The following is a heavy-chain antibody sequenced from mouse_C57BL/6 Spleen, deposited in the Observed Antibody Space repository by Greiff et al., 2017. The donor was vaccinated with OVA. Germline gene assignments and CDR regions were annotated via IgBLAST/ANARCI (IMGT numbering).Heavy chain of an antibody. CDR3: ARSGNGYYGYAMDY. CDR2: IDPSDSYT. Sequence: QVQLQQPGAELVMPGASVKLSCKASGYTFTSYWMHWVKQRPGQGLEWIGEIDPSDSYTNYNRKFKGKSTLTVDKSSSTAYMQLSSLTSEDSAVYDCARSGNGYYGYAMDYWGQGTSVTVSS. J-gene: IGHJ4*01. V-gene: IGHV1-69*01. CDR1: GYTFTSYW. D-gene: IGHD2-3*01.